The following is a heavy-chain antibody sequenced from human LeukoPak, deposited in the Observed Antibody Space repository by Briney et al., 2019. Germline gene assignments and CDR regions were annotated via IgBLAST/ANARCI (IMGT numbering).Heavy chain of an antibody. CDR1: GGSISSSSYY. J-gene: IGHJ4*02. D-gene: IGHD1-26*01. Sequence: SETLSLTCTVSGGSISSSSYYWGWIRQPPGKGLEWIGSIYYSGSTYYNPSLKSRVTISVDTSKNQFSLKLSSVTAADTAVYYCARRRGSYYDIWGQGTLVTVSS. CDR2: IYYSGST. CDR3: ARRRGSYYDI. V-gene: IGHV4-39*01.